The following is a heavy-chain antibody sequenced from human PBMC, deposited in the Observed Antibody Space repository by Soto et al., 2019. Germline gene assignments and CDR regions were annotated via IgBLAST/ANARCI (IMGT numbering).Heavy chain of an antibody. V-gene: IGHV4-59*01. D-gene: IGHD6-19*01. CDR1: GDSISSYY. J-gene: IGHJ6*02. CDR2: IYYSGST. Sequence: PSETLSLTCTVSGDSISSYYWSWIRQPPGKGLEWIGYIYYSGSTNYNPSLKSRVTISVDTSKNQFSLKLSSVTAADTAVYYCARGGDSSGWYRYYYYYGMDVWGQGTTVTVSS. CDR3: ARGGDSSGWYRYYYYYGMDV.